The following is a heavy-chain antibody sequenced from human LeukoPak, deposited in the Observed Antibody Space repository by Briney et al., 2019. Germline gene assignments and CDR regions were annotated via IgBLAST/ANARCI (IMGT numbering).Heavy chain of an antibody. V-gene: IGHV3-21*01. CDR3: ARASSSWYYFDY. CDR1: GFTFSSYS. J-gene: IGHJ4*02. Sequence: SGGSLRLSCAASGFTFSSYSMNWVRQAPGKGLEWASSISSSSSYIYYADSVKGRFTISRDNAKNSLYLQMNSLRAEDTAVYYCARASSSWYYFDYWGQGTLVTVSS. CDR2: ISSSSSYI. D-gene: IGHD6-13*01.